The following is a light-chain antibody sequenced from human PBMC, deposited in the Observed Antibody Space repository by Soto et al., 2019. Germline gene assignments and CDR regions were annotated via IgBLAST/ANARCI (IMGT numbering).Light chain of an antibody. CDR2: DAS. Sequence: DIQMTQSPSTLSACVGDRVTITCRASQSISSWLAWYQQKPGKAPKLLIYDASSLESGVPSRFSGSGSGTEFTLTISSLQPDDFATYYCQQYNSYPWTFGQGTKVAIK. V-gene: IGKV1-5*01. J-gene: IGKJ1*01. CDR1: QSISSW. CDR3: QQYNSYPWT.